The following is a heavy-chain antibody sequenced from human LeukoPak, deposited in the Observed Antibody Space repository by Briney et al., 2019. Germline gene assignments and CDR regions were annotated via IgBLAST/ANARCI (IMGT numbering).Heavy chain of an antibody. V-gene: IGHV3-23*01. CDR2: ISGSGDNT. D-gene: IGHD6-19*01. CDR1: GFSFSSYA. J-gene: IGHJ4*02. Sequence: PGGSLRLSCAASGFSFSSYAMSWVRQAPGKGLEWVSSISGSGDNTYYAESVKGLFTISRDNSKNTLFLQMNSLRAEDTAVFYCAKRSGYTTGWFFDFWGQGTLVSVSS. CDR3: AKRSGYTTGWFFDF.